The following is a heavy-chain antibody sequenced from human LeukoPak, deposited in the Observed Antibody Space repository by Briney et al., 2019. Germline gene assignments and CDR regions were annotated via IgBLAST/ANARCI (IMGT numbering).Heavy chain of an antibody. D-gene: IGHD2-8*02. V-gene: IGHV3-33*01. Sequence: GGSLRLSCAASGFIFSNYGMHWVRQAPGKGLEWVAVVWPDGRIQYYADSVKGRFTISRDNSKNTLYLQLNGLRVDESAVYYCARHNNDWGWDWWGQGAQVTVSS. CDR2: VWPDGRIQ. CDR3: ARHNNDWGWDW. CDR1: GFIFSNYG. J-gene: IGHJ1*01.